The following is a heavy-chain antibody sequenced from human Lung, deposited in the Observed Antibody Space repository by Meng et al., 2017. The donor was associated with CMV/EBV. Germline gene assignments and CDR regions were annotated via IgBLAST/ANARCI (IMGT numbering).Heavy chain of an antibody. V-gene: IGHV4-34*01. CDR3: ARRRTIFGVVIDYGMDV. CDR1: GGSFSGYY. J-gene: IGHJ6*02. CDR2: INHSGST. Sequence: GSXRLXCAVYGGSFSGYYWSWIRQPPGKGLEWIGEINHSGSTNYNPSLKSRVTISVDTSKNQFSLKLSSVTAADTAVYYCARRRTIFGVVIDYGMDVWGQVTXVTVSS. D-gene: IGHD3-3*01.